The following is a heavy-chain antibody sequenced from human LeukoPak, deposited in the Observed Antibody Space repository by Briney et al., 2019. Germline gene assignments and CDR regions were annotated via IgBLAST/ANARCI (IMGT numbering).Heavy chain of an antibody. D-gene: IGHD2-15*01. J-gene: IGHJ4*02. Sequence: ASVKVSCKASGYTFTGYYMHWVRQAPGQGLEWMGWINPNSGGTNYAQKFQGRVTMTRDTSISTAYMELSRLRSDDTALYYCAREMRYCSGGSCFPLGYWGQGTLVTVSS. V-gene: IGHV1-2*02. CDR3: AREMRYCSGGSCFPLGY. CDR2: INPNSGGT. CDR1: GYTFTGYY.